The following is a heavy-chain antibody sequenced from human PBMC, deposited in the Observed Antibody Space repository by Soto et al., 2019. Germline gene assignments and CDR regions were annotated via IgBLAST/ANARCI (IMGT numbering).Heavy chain of an antibody. CDR3: ARGRPEYYYDSSGYYDDAFDI. D-gene: IGHD3-22*01. J-gene: IGHJ3*02. V-gene: IGHV3-11*06. CDR1: GFTFSDYY. Sequence: GGSLRLSCAASGFTFSDYYMSWIRQAPGKGLEWVSYISSSSSYTNYADSVKGRFTISRDNAKNSLYLQMNSLRAEDTAVYYCARGRPEYYYDSSGYYDDAFDIWGQGTMVTVSS. CDR2: ISSSSSYT.